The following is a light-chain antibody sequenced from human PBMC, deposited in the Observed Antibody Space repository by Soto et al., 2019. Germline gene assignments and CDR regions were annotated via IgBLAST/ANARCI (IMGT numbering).Light chain of an antibody. CDR1: QDIGRD. Sequence: IQVTQSQSSLSASVGDRVIITCRAAQDIGRDLGWYQQKPGKAPKLLISAASSFQSGVPSRFRGSGSGTVFALTISSLEPEDFATYYCLEDYGYPYIFGQGTRVELK. V-gene: IGKV1-6*01. CDR3: LEDYGYPYI. J-gene: IGKJ2*01. CDR2: AAS.